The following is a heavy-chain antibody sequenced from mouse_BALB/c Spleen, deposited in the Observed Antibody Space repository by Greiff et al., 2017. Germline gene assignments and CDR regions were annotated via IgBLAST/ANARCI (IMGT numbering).Heavy chain of an antibody. CDR2: IRNKANGYTT. CDR3: ARDNWDGGYYAMDY. D-gene: IGHD4-1*01. CDR1: GFTFTDYY. V-gene: IGHV7-3*02. Sequence: EVKLVESGGGLVQPGGSLRLSCATSGFTFTDYYMSWVRQPPGKALEWLGFIRNKANGYTTEYSASVKGRFTISRDNSQSILYLQMNTLRAEDSATYYCARDNWDGGYYAMDYWGQGTSVTVSS. J-gene: IGHJ4*01.